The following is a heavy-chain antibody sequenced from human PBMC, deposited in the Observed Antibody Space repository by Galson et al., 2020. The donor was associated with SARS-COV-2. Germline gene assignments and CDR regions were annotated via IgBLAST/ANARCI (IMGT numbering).Heavy chain of an antibody. V-gene: IGHV1-18*04. Sequence: ASVKVSCKASGYTFTSYGINLVRQAPGQGLEWMGWISAYNGNTNYAQKLQGRVTMTTDTSTSTAYMELRSLRSDDTAVYYCARDPSSYYYDSSGYRHYFDYWGQGTLVTVSS. J-gene: IGHJ4*02. CDR3: ARDPSSYYYDSSGYRHYFDY. D-gene: IGHD3-22*01. CDR2: ISAYNGNT. CDR1: GYTFTSYG.